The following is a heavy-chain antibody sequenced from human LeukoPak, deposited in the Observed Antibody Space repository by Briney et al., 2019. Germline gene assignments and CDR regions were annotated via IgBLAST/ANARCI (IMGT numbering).Heavy chain of an antibody. CDR1: GASFSGYY. Sequence: SETLSLTCAVYGASFSGYYWSWIRQPPGKGLEWIGEINHSGSTNYNPSLKSRVTISVDTSKNQFSLKLSSATAADTAVYYCARDDSSSWYKFDYWGQGTLVTVSS. CDR3: ARDDSSSWYKFDY. V-gene: IGHV4-34*01. D-gene: IGHD6-13*01. CDR2: INHSGST. J-gene: IGHJ4*02.